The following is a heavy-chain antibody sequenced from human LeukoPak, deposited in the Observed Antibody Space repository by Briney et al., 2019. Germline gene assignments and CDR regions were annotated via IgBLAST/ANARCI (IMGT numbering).Heavy chain of an antibody. CDR3: ATSRVWGRKNYFDY. V-gene: IGHV4-4*07. Sequence: SETLSLTCTVSGGSISSYYWSWIRQPAGKGLEWIGRIYTSGSTNYNPSLKSRVTISVDTSKNQFSLKLSSVTAADTAVYYCATSRVWGRKNYFDYWGQGTLVTVSS. D-gene: IGHD3-16*01. J-gene: IGHJ4*02. CDR2: IYTSGST. CDR1: GGSISSYY.